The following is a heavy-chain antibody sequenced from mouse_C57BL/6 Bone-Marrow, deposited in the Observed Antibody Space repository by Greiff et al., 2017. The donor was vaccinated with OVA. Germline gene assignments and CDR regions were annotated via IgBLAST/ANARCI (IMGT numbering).Heavy chain of an antibody. CDR3: ARRGANWDPYWYFDV. CDR1: GYTFTDYY. J-gene: IGHJ1*03. Sequence: EVQLQQSGPELVKPGASVKISCKASGYTFTDYYMNWVKQSHGKSLEWIGDINPNNGGTSYNQKFKGKATLTVDKSSSTAYMELRSLTSEDSAVYYCARRGANWDPYWYFDVWGTGTTVTVSS. V-gene: IGHV1-26*01. CDR2: INPNNGGT. D-gene: IGHD4-1*01.